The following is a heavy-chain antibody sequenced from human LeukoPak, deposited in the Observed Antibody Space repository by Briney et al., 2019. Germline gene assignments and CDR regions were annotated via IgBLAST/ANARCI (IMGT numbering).Heavy chain of an antibody. Sequence: PGGSLRLSCAASGFTFRSYWMTWVRRAPGKGLEWVANINQDGSEKNYMDSVKGRFTIFRDNPKNSLYLEMDSLRVEDTAVYYCAREYDYGDPGIDYWGQGALVTVSS. CDR1: GFTFRSYW. D-gene: IGHD4-17*01. J-gene: IGHJ4*02. V-gene: IGHV3-7*01. CDR3: AREYDYGDPGIDY. CDR2: INQDGSEK.